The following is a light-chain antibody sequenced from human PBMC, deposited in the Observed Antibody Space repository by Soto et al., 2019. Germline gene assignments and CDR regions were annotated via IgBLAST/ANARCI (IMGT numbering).Light chain of an antibody. CDR2: AAS. Sequence: DIQTTQSPSSLSASVGDRVTITCRTSDNIAKYLNWYQQKPGQVPKLLIVAASRLQSGVPTMFSGSGSGTDFTLTINNLQPEDFATYYCQQSYSAPPWTFGQGTKVEVK. CDR3: QQSYSAPPWT. CDR1: DNIAKY. J-gene: IGKJ1*01. V-gene: IGKV1-39*01.